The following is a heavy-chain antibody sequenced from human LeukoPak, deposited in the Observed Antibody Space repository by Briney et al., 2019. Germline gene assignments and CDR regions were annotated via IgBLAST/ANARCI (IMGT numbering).Heavy chain of an antibody. V-gene: IGHV1-46*01. CDR2: INPSGGST. D-gene: IGHD3-22*01. J-gene: IGHJ4*02. Sequence: ASVKVSCKASGYTFTSYYMHWVRQAPGQGLEWMGIINPSGGSTSYAQKFQGRVTMTRDMSTSTVYMELSSLRSEDTAVYYCARALQGIYYDSSGYYVHWGQGTLVTVSS. CDR3: ARALQGIYYDSSGYYVH. CDR1: GYTFTSYY.